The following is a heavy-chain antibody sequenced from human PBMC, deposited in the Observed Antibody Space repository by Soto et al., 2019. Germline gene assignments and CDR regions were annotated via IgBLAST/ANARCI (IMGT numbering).Heavy chain of an antibody. J-gene: IGHJ4*02. CDR2: ISSSSSTI. V-gene: IGHV3-48*02. CDR3: ARESHGSGSYYPSLFDY. D-gene: IGHD3-10*01. CDR1: GFTFSSYS. Sequence: GGSLRLSCAASGFTFSSYSMNWVRQAPGKGLEWVSYISSSSSTIYYADSVKGRFTISRDNAKNSLYLQMNSLRDEDTAVYYCARESHGSGSYYPSLFDYWGQGTLVTVSS.